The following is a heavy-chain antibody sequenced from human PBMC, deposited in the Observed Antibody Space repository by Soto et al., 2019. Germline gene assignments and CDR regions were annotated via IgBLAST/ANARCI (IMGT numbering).Heavy chain of an antibody. Sequence: PGGSLRLSCAASGFTFSSYAMHWVRQAPGKGLEWVAVISYDGSNKYYADSVKGRFTISRDNSKNTLYLQMNSLRVEDTAVYYCARHYCSGGSCLFGPWGQGTLVTVSS. D-gene: IGHD2-15*01. V-gene: IGHV3-30-3*01. CDR2: ISYDGSNK. CDR1: GFTFSSYA. CDR3: ARHYCSGGSCLFGP. J-gene: IGHJ5*02.